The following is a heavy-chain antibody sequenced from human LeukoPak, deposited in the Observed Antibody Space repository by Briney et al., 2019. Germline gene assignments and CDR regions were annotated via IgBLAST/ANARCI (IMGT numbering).Heavy chain of an antibody. CDR3: AREGTSGTHLNWFDP. D-gene: IGHD1-1*01. V-gene: IGHV4-59*01. CDR1: GGSISSYY. Sequence: SETLSLTCTVSGGSISSYYWSWIRQPPGKGLEWIGHIYGSGGTSYNPSLKSRVTLSVDTSKNQFSLKLGSVTAADTAVYYRAREGTSGTHLNWFDPWGQGTLVTVSS. CDR2: IYGSGGT. J-gene: IGHJ5*02.